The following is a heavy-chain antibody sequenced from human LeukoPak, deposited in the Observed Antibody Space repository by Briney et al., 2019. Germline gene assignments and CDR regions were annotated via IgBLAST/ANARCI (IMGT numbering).Heavy chain of an antibody. D-gene: IGHD3-10*01. CDR2: ISSSSSYI. CDR3: ARDRGLLGSFDY. V-gene: IGHV3-21*01. J-gene: IGHJ4*02. Sequence: PGGSLRLSCAGSGFTFNTYNMNWVRQAPGKGLEWVSSISSSSSYIYYADSVKGRFTISRDNAKNSLYLQMNSLRAEDTAVYYCARDRGLLGSFDYWGQGTLVTVSS. CDR1: GFTFNTYN.